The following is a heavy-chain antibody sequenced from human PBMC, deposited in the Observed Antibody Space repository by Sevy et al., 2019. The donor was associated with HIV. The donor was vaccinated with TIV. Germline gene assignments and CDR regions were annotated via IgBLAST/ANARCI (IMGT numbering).Heavy chain of an antibody. Sequence: ASVKVSCKASGYTFTGYWIHWIRQAPGQGPEWMGWINPRSGDTKYAQKFQARATMTRDISISTAYMQLTRLTSDDTAVYYRVSRQRAGGDFDYWGQGTLVTVSS. CDR3: VSRQRAGGDFDY. CDR2: INPRSGDT. V-gene: IGHV1-2*02. D-gene: IGHD2-21*01. CDR1: GYTFTGYW. J-gene: IGHJ4*02.